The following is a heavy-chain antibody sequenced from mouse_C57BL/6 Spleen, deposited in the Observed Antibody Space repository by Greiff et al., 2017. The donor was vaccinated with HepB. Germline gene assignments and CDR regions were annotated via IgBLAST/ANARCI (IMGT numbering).Heavy chain of an antibody. CDR1: GYTFTSYW. D-gene: IGHD3-2*02. J-gene: IGHJ3*01. Sequence: QVQLQQPGAELVMPGASVKLSCKASGYTFTSYWMHWVKQRPGQGLEWIGGIDPSDSYTNYNQKFKGKSTLTVDKSSSTAYMQLSSLTSEDSAVYYCAIPTAQATWFAYWGQGTLVTVSA. CDR3: AIPTAQATWFAY. CDR2: IDPSDSYT. V-gene: IGHV1-69*01.